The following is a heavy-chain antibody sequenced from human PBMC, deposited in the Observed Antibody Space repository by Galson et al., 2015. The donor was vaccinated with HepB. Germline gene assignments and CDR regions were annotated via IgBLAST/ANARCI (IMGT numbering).Heavy chain of an antibody. J-gene: IGHJ4*02. CDR3: AKSRVIDEAYFDY. V-gene: IGHV3-23*01. CDR1: GFTFSSYA. D-gene: IGHD2-21*01. CDR2: ISGSGGST. Sequence: SLRLSCAASGFTFSSYAMSWVRQAPGKGLEWVSAISGSGGSTYYADSVKGRFTISRDNSKNTLYLQMNSLRAEDTAVYYCAKSRVIDEAYFDYWGQGTLVTVSS.